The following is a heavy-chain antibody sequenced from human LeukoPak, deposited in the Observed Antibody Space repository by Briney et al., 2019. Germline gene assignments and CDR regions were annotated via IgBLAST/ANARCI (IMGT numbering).Heavy chain of an antibody. D-gene: IGHD6-19*01. CDR3: VFGYSSGWYQDYFDY. J-gene: IGHJ4*02. Sequence: ASVKVSCKASGGTFSSYAISWVRQAPGQGLEWMGRIIPIFGTANYAQKFQGRVTITTDESTSTAYMELSSLRSEDTAVYYCVFGYSSGWYQDYFDYWSQGTLVTVSS. CDR2: IIPIFGTA. V-gene: IGHV1-69*05. CDR1: GGTFSSYA.